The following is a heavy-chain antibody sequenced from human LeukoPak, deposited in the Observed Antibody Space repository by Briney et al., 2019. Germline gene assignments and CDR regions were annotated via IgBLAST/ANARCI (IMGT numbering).Heavy chain of an antibody. Sequence: ASVKVSCKASGYTFTGYYMHWVRQAAGQGLEWMGWINPNSGGTNYAQKFQGRVTMTRDTSISTAYMELSRLRSDDTAVYYCAREGITGSSSWFWFDPWGQGTLVTVSS. J-gene: IGHJ5*02. V-gene: IGHV1-2*02. CDR2: INPNSGGT. D-gene: IGHD6-13*01. CDR1: GYTFTGYY. CDR3: AREGITGSSSWFWFDP.